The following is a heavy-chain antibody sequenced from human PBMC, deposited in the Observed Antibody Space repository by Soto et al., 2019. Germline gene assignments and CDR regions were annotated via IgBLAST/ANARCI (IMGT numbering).Heavy chain of an antibody. J-gene: IGHJ3*02. CDR1: GDTISSNSAA. Sequence: PSQTLSLTCAISGDTISSNSAAWNWIRQSPSRGLEWLGRTYYRSKWYYDYAVSVKSRITINPDTSKNQFSLQLKSVTPEDTAVNYCARDPEYGLGAFDIWGQGTMVTVS. D-gene: IGHD3-10*01. CDR3: ARDPEYGLGAFDI. CDR2: TYYRSKWYY. V-gene: IGHV6-1*01.